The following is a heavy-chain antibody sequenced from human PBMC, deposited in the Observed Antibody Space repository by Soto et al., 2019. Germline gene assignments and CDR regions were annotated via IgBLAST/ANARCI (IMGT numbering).Heavy chain of an antibody. J-gene: IGHJ6*02. V-gene: IGHV4-31*03. CDR3: ARGQQLVPYYDGMDV. D-gene: IGHD6-13*01. CDR1: GASITCGDYY. CDR2: IFYSENT. Sequence: SETLSLTCTVSGASITCGDYYWSWIRQHPGRGLEWIGYIFYSENTYHNPSLQSRVTILIDTSKNEFSLRLRSVTAADTAVYCCARGQQLVPYYDGMDVWGQGTTVTVSS.